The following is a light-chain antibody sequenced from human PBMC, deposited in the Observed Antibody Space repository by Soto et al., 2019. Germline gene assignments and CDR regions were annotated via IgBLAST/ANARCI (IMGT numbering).Light chain of an antibody. J-gene: IGLJ1*01. CDR3: SSYAGSNNAYV. CDR2: EVS. CDR1: SSDVGGYNY. Sequence: QSVLTQPPSASGSPGQSVTISCTGTSSDVGGYNYVSWYQQHPGKAPKLMIYEVSKRPPGVPDRFSGSKSGNTASLTVSGLQAEDEADYYCSSYAGSNNAYVFGTGTKLTVL. V-gene: IGLV2-8*01.